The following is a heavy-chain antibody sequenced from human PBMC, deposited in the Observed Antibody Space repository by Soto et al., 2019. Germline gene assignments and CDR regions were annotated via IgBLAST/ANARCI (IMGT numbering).Heavy chain of an antibody. CDR2: ISYDGSNK. V-gene: IGHV3-30*18. Sequence: QVQLVESGGGVVQPGRSLRLSCAASGFTFSSYGMHWVRQAPGKGLEWLAVISYDGSNKSYADSVKGRFTISRDNSKNTLYLQMNSLRAEDTAVYYCAKDREEYSSSATFDYWGQGTLVTVVS. D-gene: IGHD6-6*01. J-gene: IGHJ4*02. CDR1: GFTFSSYG. CDR3: AKDREEYSSSATFDY.